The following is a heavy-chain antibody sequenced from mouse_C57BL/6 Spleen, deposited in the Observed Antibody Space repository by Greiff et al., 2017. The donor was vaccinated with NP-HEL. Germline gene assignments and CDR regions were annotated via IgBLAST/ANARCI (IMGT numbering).Heavy chain of an antibody. V-gene: IGHV3-6*01. CDR3: ARGERAPGYFDV. CDR1: GYSITSGYY. Sequence: EVQLQQSGPGLVKPSQSLSLTCSVTGYSITSGYYWNWIRQFPGNKLEWMGYISYDGSNNYNPSLKNRISITRDTSKNQFFLKLNSVTTEDTATYYCARGERAPGYFDVWGTGTTVTVSS. J-gene: IGHJ1*03. CDR2: ISYDGSN. D-gene: IGHD3-3*01.